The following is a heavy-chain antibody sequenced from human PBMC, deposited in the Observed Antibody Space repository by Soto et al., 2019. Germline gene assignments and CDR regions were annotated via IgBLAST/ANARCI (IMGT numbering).Heavy chain of an antibody. Sequence: QVQLVQSGAEVKKPGSSVKVSCKASGGTFSSYAISWVRQAPGQGLEWMGGIIPIFGTANYAQKFQGRVTITGDASTSTDYMELSSLSSEDTAVHYCARDDIVVVPPATGIPPYYHGMDGWGQGTTVTVPS. D-gene: IGHD2-2*01. CDR3: ARDDIVVVPPATGIPPYYHGMDG. V-gene: IGHV1-69*01. CDR1: GGTFSSYA. J-gene: IGHJ6*02. CDR2: IIPIFGTA.